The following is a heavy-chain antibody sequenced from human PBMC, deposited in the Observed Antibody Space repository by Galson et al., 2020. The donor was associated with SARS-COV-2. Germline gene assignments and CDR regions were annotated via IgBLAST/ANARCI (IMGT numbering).Heavy chain of an antibody. D-gene: IGHD6-13*01. V-gene: IGHV4-34*01. CDR3: ARGRESRRITAPDTTDY. J-gene: IGHJ4*02. Sequence: SETLSLTCAVYSGSFSAYYWSWIRQPPGKGLEWIGDINHSGITSYNPSLKSRVTISVDTSKNQFSLKLSSVTAADTAVYYCARGRESRRITAPDTTDYWGQGTLVTVSS. CDR2: INHSGIT. CDR1: SGSFSAYY.